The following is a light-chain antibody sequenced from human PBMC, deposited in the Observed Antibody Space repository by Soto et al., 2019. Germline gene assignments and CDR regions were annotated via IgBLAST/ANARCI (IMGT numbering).Light chain of an antibody. J-gene: IGKJ1*01. CDR1: QSISSW. CDR3: QHYNSYSEA. Sequence: DIPMTQSPSTLSASLGDRLTLTCRASQSISSWLAWYQQKPGKAPKLLIYKASSLESGVPSRFSGSGSGTEFTLTISSLQPDDFATYYCQHYNSYSEAFGQGTNVDIK. CDR2: KAS. V-gene: IGKV1-5*03.